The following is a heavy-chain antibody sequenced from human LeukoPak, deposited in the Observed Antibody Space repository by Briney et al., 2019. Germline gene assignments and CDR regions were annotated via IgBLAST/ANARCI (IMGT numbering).Heavy chain of an antibody. J-gene: IGHJ4*02. D-gene: IGHD2-21*01. CDR2: ITWDSSRT. Sequence: GGSLRLSCATSGFTFDHHSMHWVRQPPGMGLEWVSLITWDSSRTHYSGSVEGRFTISRDNSKSSLYLQMDSLRTEDTALYYCAKNNAGGDYYHRWGQGTLVTVS. V-gene: IGHV3-43*01. CDR3: AKNNAGGDYYHR. CDR1: GFTFDHHS.